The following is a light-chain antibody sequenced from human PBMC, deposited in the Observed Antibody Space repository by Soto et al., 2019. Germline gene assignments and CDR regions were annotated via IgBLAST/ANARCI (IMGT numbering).Light chain of an antibody. J-gene: IGLJ3*02. CDR3: CSYAGSQTWV. CDR1: SSDVGGYNY. V-gene: IGLV2-11*01. Sequence: QAALTQPRSVSGSPGQSVTISCTGTSSDVGGYNYVSWYQQHPGKAPKLILYDVSKRPSGVPDRFSGSRSGITASLTISGLQAEDEADYYCCSYAGSQTWVLGVGTHLTV. CDR2: DVS.